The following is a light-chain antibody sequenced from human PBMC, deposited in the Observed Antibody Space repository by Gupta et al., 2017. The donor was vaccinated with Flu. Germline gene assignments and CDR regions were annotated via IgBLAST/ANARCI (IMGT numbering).Light chain of an antibody. CDR3: SSYTSSSTVV. CDR1: NSDVGGNNY. V-gene: IGLV2-14*01. CDR2: DVS. J-gene: IGLJ2*01. Sequence: QSALTQPASVSGSPAQSITISCPGTNSDVGGNNYVSWYQQHPGKAPKLMIYDVSNRPSGVSNRVSGSKSGNTASLTISGLQAEDEADYFCSSYTSSSTVVFGGGTKLTVL.